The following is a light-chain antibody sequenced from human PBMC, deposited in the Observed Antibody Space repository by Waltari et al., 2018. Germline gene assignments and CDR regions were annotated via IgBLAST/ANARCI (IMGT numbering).Light chain of an antibody. V-gene: IGKV1-39*01. CDR1: QSINTY. CDR3: QQSYSPPFT. CDR2: AAF. J-gene: IGKJ2*01. Sequence: DIQMTQSPSSLSASVGDRVTITCRTGQSINTYLNWYQQKPGKAPRFLIYAAFTLLSGVPSRFSGSGSGTYFTLTINGLQAEDSATYYCQQSYSPPFTFGQGTSLEI.